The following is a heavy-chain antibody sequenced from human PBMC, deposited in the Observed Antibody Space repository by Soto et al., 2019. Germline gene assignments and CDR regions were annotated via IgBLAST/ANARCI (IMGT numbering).Heavy chain of an antibody. J-gene: IGHJ4*02. CDR3: ARGDAIVVVTDTFYDN. CDR2: IYDSGST. Sequence: SETLSLTCTVSGASVSSGGYYWSWIRQHPGKGLEWIGYIYDSGSTSYNPSLKSRVTISLDTSKNQFSLKLSSVTAADTAVYYCARGDAIVVVTDTFYDNWGRGTLVTVS. V-gene: IGHV4-31*03. D-gene: IGHD2-21*02. CDR1: GASVSSGGYY.